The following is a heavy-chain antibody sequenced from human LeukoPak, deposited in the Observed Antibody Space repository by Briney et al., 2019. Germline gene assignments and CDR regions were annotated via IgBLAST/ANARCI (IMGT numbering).Heavy chain of an antibody. V-gene: IGHV3-48*03. J-gene: IGHJ4*02. CDR2: ISSNGSTI. CDR3: ARAGVLPGAMFGFFVY. D-gene: IGHD2-2*01. CDR1: GFTFSSYD. Sequence: GGSVRLSCAVSGFTFSSYDINWVRQAPGKGLEWISYISSNGSTIYYTEAVKGRFTISRDNAKNSLYLQMNSLGVEDTAVYCCARAGVLPGAMFGFFVYWGQGALVTVSS.